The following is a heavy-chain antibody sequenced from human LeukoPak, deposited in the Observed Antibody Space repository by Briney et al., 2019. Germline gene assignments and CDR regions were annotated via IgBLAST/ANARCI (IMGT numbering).Heavy chain of an antibody. CDR2: IKKDGSEK. V-gene: IGHV3-7*01. J-gene: IGHJ4*02. CDR1: GFTFSTFW. Sequence: GGSLRLSCAASGFTFSTFWMSWVRQAPGKGLEWVANIKKDGSEKYYVDSVKGRFTISRDNAKKSLYLQMNSLRVEDTAVYYCLTSRLAAVGMVYWGQGTLVTVSS. CDR3: LTSRLAAVGMVY. D-gene: IGHD6-13*01.